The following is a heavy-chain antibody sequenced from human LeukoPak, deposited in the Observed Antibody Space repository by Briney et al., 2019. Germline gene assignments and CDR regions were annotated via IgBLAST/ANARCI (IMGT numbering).Heavy chain of an antibody. CDR1: GLPFSTSP. CDR3: ATKTPVNYPYDY. CDR2: RGTSGET. D-gene: IGHD4-23*01. V-gene: IGHV3-23*01. J-gene: IGHJ4*02. Sequence: GGPQTLFCTASGLPFSTSPMHWVRLATGDRLEWVQTRGTSGETYYADSLKGRFPLSKENSKSTLSLQIANLKLKDKAGYFFATKTPVNYPYDYWGQGALVTGSP.